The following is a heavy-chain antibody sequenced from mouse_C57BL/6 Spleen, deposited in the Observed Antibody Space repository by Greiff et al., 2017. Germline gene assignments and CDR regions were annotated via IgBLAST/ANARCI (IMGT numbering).Heavy chain of an antibody. Sequence: DVMLVESGGGLVKPGGSLKLSCEASGFTFSSYTMSWVRQTPEKRLEWVATISGGGGNTDYPDIVKGRFTISRDNATNTLYLKMSSLRSEDTALYYCARQVYGSRGYYFDYWGQGTTLTVSS. V-gene: IGHV5-9*01. CDR2: ISGGGGNT. D-gene: IGHD1-1*01. CDR1: GFTFSSYT. J-gene: IGHJ2*01. CDR3: ARQVYGSRGYYFDY.